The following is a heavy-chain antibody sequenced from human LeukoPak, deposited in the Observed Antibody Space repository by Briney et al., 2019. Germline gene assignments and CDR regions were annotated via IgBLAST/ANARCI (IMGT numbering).Heavy chain of an antibody. CDR3: ARGSGIAVAGTCFDY. V-gene: IGHV6-1*01. D-gene: IGHD6-19*01. CDR1: GARVSSNSAA. J-gene: IGHJ4*02. CDR2: TYYRSKWYN. Sequence: SQPLSLPCAISGARVSSNSAAWNWIRQSPSRGLEWLGRTYYRSKWYNDYAVSVKSRITIDPDTSKNQFSLQLNSVTPEDTAVYYCARGSGIAVAGTCFDYWGQGTLVTVSS.